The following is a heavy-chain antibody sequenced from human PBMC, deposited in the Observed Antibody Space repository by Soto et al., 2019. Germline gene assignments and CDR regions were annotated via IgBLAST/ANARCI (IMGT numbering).Heavy chain of an antibody. Sequence: PGGSRRLSCAAFGFTFSRHYMDWDRQAPGKGLEWVGRTRNKANSYTTEYAASVKGRFTISRDDSKNSLYLQMNSLKTEDTAVYYCAVGRSRYYYYYGMDVWGQGTTVTVSS. D-gene: IGHD1-26*01. CDR2: TRNKANSYTT. CDR1: GFTFSRHY. V-gene: IGHV3-72*01. J-gene: IGHJ6*02. CDR3: AVGRSRYYYYYGMDV.